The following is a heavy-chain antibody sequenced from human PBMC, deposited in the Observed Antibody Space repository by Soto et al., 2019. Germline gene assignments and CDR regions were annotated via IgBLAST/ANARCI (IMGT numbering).Heavy chain of an antibody. CDR2: VSGSGGST. CDR1: GFTFSSYA. D-gene: IGHD6-13*01. J-gene: IGHJ4*02. V-gene: IGHV3-23*01. Sequence: GGSLRLSCAASGFTFSSYAMRWFRQAPGKGLEWVSAVSGSGGSTYYADSVKGRFTISRDNSKNTLYLQMNSLRAEDTAVYYCARRGPGTYFDYWGQGTLVTVSS. CDR3: ARRGPGTYFDY.